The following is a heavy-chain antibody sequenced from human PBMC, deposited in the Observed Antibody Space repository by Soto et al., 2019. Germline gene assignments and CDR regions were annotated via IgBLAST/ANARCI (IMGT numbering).Heavy chain of an antibody. CDR2: ISYDGSNK. J-gene: IGHJ6*02. D-gene: IGHD6-13*01. Sequence: GGSLRLSCAASGFTFSSYGMHWVRQAPGKGLEWEAVISYDGSNKYYADSVKGRFTISRDNSKNTLYLQMNSLRAEDTAVYYCAKVRGCSWPYLPYYYGMHVWGQGTTVTVSS. CDR3: AKVRGCSWPYLPYYYGMHV. V-gene: IGHV3-30*18. CDR1: GFTFSSYG.